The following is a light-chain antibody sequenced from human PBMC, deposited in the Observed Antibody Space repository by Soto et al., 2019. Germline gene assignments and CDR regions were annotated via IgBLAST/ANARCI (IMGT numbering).Light chain of an antibody. CDR3: EQYGSTPLT. V-gene: IGKV3-20*01. Sequence: EIVLTQSPGTLSLSPGERATLSCRASQSVANNYLAWYQQKPGQAPRFLIYDASSRATGIPDRFSGSGSGTDFTLTISRLEPEDFVVYYCEQYGSTPLTFGGGTKVEIK. CDR2: DAS. CDR1: QSVANNY. J-gene: IGKJ4*01.